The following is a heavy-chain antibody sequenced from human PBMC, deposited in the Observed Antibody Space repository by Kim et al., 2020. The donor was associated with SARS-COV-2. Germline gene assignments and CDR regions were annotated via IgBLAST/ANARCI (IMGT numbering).Heavy chain of an antibody. CDR2: IIPIFGTA. V-gene: IGHV1-69*13. CDR1: GGTFSSYA. CDR3: ARSVVVAAVGYFQH. J-gene: IGHJ1*01. Sequence: SVKVSCKASGGTFSSYAISWVRQAPGQGLEWMGGIIPIFGTANYAQKFQGRVTITADESTSTAYMELSSLRSEDTAVYYCARSVVVAAVGYFQHWGQGTLVTVSS. D-gene: IGHD2-15*01.